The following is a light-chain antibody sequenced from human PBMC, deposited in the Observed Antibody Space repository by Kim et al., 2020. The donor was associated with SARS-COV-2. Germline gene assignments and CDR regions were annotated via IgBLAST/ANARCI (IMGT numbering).Light chain of an antibody. CDR1: SSNIGINS. CDR2: ENN. Sequence: GQNVDVSCSGSSSNIGINSVSWYQQLPGTAPRLIIYENNKRPSGIPDRFSGSKSGTSATLGITGLQTGDEADFYCGAWDSSLSVVVFGGGTQLTVL. CDR3: GAWDSSLSVVV. J-gene: IGLJ3*02. V-gene: IGLV1-51*01.